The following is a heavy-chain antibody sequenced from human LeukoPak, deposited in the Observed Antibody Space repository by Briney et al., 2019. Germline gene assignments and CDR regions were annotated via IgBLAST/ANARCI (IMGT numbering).Heavy chain of an antibody. CDR1: GGSISSYY. CDR3: ARGELRYFDWLLYY. Sequence: SETLSLTCTVSGGSISSYYWSWIRQPPGKGLEWIGYIYYSGSTNYNPSLKSRVTISVDTSKNQFSLRLTSVTAADTAVYYCARGELRYFDWLLYYWGQGTLVTVSS. J-gene: IGHJ4*02. D-gene: IGHD3-9*01. CDR2: IYYSGST. V-gene: IGHV4-59*12.